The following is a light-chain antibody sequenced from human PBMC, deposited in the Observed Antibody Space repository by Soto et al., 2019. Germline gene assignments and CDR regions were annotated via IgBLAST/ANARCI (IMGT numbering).Light chain of an antibody. CDR1: RSDVGGYNS. CDR3: SSFTTTNTWV. V-gene: IGLV2-14*01. CDR2: EVS. Sequence: QSALTQPASVSGSPGQSITISCTGTRSDVGGYNSVCWHQQHPGKAPKLIIYEVSNRPSGISDRFSASKSGNTASLTISGLQAHDEADYYCSSFTTTNTWVFGGGTKLTVL. J-gene: IGLJ3*02.